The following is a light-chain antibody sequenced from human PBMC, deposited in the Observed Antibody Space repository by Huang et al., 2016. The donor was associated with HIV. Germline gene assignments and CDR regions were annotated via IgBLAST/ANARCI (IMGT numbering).Light chain of an antibody. CDR3: QQYNNWPRT. J-gene: IGKJ2*01. CDR2: DSS. CDR1: QSVSSN. V-gene: IGKV3-15*01. Sequence: EIVMTQSPATLSVSPGERATLFRRASQSVSSNLCWYQQKPGQAPRLLIYDSSTRATGIPARFSGSGSGTQFALTINSLQSEEFAVYYCQQYNNWPRTFGQGTKLEIK.